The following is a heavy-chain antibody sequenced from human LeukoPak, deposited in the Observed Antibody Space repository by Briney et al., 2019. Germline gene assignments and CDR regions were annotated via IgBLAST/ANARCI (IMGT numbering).Heavy chain of an antibody. V-gene: IGHV4-59*11. J-gene: IGHJ5*02. CDR2: IYYSGST. D-gene: IGHD2-2*01. Sequence: SETLSLTCTVSGGSISIHYWSWIRQPPGKGLEWCGYIYYSGSTNYNASLKSRDPTSVDTPKNQFSLELSFVTAADTAVYYCARDNWRYWSSTSCYGANWFDPWGQGTLVTVSS. CDR3: ARDNWRYWSSTSCYGANWFDP. CDR1: GGSISIHY.